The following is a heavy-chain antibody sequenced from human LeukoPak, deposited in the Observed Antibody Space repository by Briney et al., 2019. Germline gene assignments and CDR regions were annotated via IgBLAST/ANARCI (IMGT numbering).Heavy chain of an antibody. D-gene: IGHD4-17*01. CDR1: GFTFSSYA. J-gene: IGHJ6*03. CDR2: TSSSDAGT. V-gene: IGHV3-23*01. Sequence: GGSLRLSCAASGFTFSSYAMHWVRQTPGKGLEWVAATSSSDAGTYHADSVRGRFTISRDNSKNTLYLQMNSLRAEDTAVYYCARTRTVTTEFYYYYYYMDVWGKGTTVTVSS. CDR3: ARTRTVTTEFYYYYYYMDV.